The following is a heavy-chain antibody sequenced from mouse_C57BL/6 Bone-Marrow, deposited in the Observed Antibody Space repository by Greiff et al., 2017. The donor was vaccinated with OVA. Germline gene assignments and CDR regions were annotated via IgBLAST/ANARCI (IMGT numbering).Heavy chain of an antibody. D-gene: IGHD2-1*01. CDR1: GFSLTSYG. Sequence: VQLQESGPGLVQPSQSLSITCTVSGFSLTSYGVHWVRQSPGKGLEWLGVIWSGGSTAYNAAFISSLSISKDNSKSQVFFQMNSLQTDDTAIYYCARRDYYGNPGYFDYWGQGTTLTVSS. V-gene: IGHV2-2*01. CDR2: IWSGGST. J-gene: IGHJ2*01. CDR3: ARRDYYGNPGYFDY.